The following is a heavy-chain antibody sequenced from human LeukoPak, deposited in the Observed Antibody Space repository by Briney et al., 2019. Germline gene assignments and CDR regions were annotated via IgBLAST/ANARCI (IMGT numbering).Heavy chain of an antibody. CDR2: IKSKANGGTT. Sequence: PGGSLRLSCAASGFTFSNAWMSWVRQAPGKGLEWVGRIKSKANGGTTDYGALVRGRFTISRDDSKNTLYLQMDSLKTEDTAVYYCTTLVVEPDYWGQGTLVTVSS. CDR1: GFTFSNAW. CDR3: TTLVVEPDY. D-gene: IGHD3-22*01. J-gene: IGHJ4*02. V-gene: IGHV3-15*01.